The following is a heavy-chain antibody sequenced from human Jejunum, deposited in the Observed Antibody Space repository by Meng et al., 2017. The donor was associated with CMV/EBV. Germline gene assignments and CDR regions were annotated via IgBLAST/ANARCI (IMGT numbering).Heavy chain of an antibody. V-gene: IGHV4-39*07. CDR3: ARDLTNKWFYY. D-gene: IGHD1-26*01. CDR1: GGPISSGSHS. CDR2: MYFSGIA. J-gene: IGHJ4*02. Sequence: QRQDSCPGLVKPAKALSLISTASGGPISSGSHSWAWFRQPPGKRLEWIGSMYFSGIADYNPSLKSRVTISLHATQKQFSLRLTSVTAADSAVYFCARDLTNKWFYYWGQGTLVTVSS.